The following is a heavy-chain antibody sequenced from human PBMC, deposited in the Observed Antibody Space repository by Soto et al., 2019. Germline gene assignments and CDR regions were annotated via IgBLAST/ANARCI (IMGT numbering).Heavy chain of an antibody. CDR2: ISWSSNII. V-gene: IGHV3-9*01. CDR3: AKGPYSSGWYWDH. CDR1: GFKFEDYA. D-gene: IGHD6-19*01. J-gene: IGHJ4*02. Sequence: EVFLVESGGALVQPGRSLRLSCTASGFKFEDYAMHWVRQAPGKGLEWVSGISWSSNIIEYADSVRGRFTIARDNGKNALYLQMNSLRPEDTAFYYCAKGPYSSGWYWDHRGQGTLVTVSS.